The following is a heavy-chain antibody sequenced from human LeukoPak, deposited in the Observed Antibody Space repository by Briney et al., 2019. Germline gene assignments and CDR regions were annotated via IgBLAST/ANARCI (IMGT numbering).Heavy chain of an antibody. J-gene: IGHJ4*02. CDR3: ARHDGFLSAYNY. Sequence: SGTLSLTCAVSGGSINSDYWWTWVRQSPGKGLEWIGEIYHTGSVNYNLSLESRVTISRDRSKNQFSLMLRSVTAADTAVYYCARHDGFLSAYNYWGQGILVTVSS. V-gene: IGHV4-4*02. CDR1: GGSINSDYW. D-gene: IGHD3-3*01. CDR2: IYHTGSV.